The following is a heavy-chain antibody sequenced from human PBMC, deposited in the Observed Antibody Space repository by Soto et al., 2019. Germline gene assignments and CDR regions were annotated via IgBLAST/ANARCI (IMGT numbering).Heavy chain of an antibody. J-gene: IGHJ6*03. V-gene: IGHV4-34*01. D-gene: IGHD2-15*01. CDR2: INHSGST. CDR1: GGSFSGYY. Sequence: QVQLQQWGAGLLKPSETLSLTCAVYGGSFSGYYWSWIRQPPGKGLEWIGEINHSGSTNYNPSLKSRGTISVDTSKNQFSLKLSSVTAADTAVYYCARGGAYCSGGSCLLVYYYYYMDVWGKGTTVTVSS. CDR3: ARGGAYCSGGSCLLVYYYYYMDV.